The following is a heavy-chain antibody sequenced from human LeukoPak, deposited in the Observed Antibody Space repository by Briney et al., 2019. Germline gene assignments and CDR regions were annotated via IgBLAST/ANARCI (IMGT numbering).Heavy chain of an antibody. Sequence: GGSLRLSCAASGFTFSSYWMSWVRQAPGKGLEWVANIKQDGSEKYYVDSVKGRFTISRDNAKNSLYLQMNSLRAEDTAVYYCARVWIRGVSRRLSYYFDHWGQGTLVTVSS. D-gene: IGHD3-10*01. CDR2: IKQDGSEK. CDR3: ARVWIRGVSRRLSYYFDH. J-gene: IGHJ4*02. V-gene: IGHV3-7*01. CDR1: GFTFSSYW.